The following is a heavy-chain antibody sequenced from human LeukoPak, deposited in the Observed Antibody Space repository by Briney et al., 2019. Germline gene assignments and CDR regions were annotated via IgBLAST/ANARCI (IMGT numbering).Heavy chain of an antibody. CDR3: VRDLQRHYLGVAVAGRRRWFDP. CDR1: GFTFSSYW. J-gene: IGHJ5*02. V-gene: IGHV3-74*01. Sequence: PGGSLRLSCAASGFTFSSYWMSWVRQAPGKGLVWVSRINSDGSSTNYADSVKGRFTISRDNAKNTLYLQMNSLRAEDTAIYYCVRDLQRHYLGVAVAGRRRWFDPWGQGTLVTVSS. CDR2: INSDGSST. D-gene: IGHD6-13*01.